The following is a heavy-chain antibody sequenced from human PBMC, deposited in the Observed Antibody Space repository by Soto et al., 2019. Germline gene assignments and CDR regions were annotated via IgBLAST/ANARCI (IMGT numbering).Heavy chain of an antibody. CDR1: GFTFSNYA. V-gene: IGHV3-23*01. CDR3: ARDSSSGWDY. Sequence: EVQLLESGGGLVQQGGSLRLSCAASGFTFSNYAMSWVRQAPGKGLEWVSAISGSGGSTYYADSVKGRFTISRDNSKNTLYLRMNSLRAEDTAVYYCARDSSSGWDYWGQGTLVTVSS. J-gene: IGHJ4*02. D-gene: IGHD6-19*01. CDR2: ISGSGGST.